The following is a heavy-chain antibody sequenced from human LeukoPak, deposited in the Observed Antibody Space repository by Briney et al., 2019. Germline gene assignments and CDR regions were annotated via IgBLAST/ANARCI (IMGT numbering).Heavy chain of an antibody. CDR3: ARARYHTEMTYFRTVYYFDY. CDR1: GGSFSGYY. V-gene: IGHV4-34*01. CDR2: INHSGST. J-gene: IGHJ4*02. Sequence: SETLSLTCAVYGGSFSGYYWSWIRQPPGKGLEWIGEINHSGSTNYNPSLRSRVTISVDTSKNQFSLKLSSVTAADTAVYYCARARYHTEMTYFRTVYYFDYWGQGTLVTVSS. D-gene: IGHD2-8*01.